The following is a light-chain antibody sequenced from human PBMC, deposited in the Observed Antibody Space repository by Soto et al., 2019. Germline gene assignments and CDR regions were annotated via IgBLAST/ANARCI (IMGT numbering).Light chain of an antibody. CDR3: QQSSTTPYT. CDR2: TAS. CDR1: QHIDTF. J-gene: IGKJ2*01. V-gene: IGKV1-39*01. Sequence: EIQMTQSPLSLSASVGDRVTITCRASQHIDTFLVWYQVKPGKAPKLLIQTASSLRSVVPSRFSGGGFVTSFTLTISSLQPEDFATYYCQQSSTTPYTFCQGTKVDIK.